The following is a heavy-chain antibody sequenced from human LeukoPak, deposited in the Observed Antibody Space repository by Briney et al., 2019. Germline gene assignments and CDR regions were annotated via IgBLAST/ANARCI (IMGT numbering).Heavy chain of an antibody. Sequence: GGSLRLSCAASGFTFDDYAMHWVRQAPGKGLEWVSSLSWNSGSIGYADSVKGRFTISRDNAKNSLYLQMNSLRAEDTAVYYCARGPGGILWFGELFSTSNYYYYYMDVWGKGTTVTVSS. CDR2: LSWNSGSI. D-gene: IGHD3-10*01. V-gene: IGHV3-9*01. CDR1: GFTFDDYA. CDR3: ARGPGGILWFGELFSTSNYYYYYMDV. J-gene: IGHJ6*03.